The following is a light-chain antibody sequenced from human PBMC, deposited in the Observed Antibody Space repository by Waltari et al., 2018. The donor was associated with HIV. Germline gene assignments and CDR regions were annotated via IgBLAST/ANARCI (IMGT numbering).Light chain of an antibody. CDR1: SSDIGGYNC. V-gene: IGLV2-14*01. J-gene: IGLJ3*02. CDR3: SSYTSGTTWV. CDR2: EVS. Sequence: QSALTQPASVSGSPGQSITIPCTGTSSDIGGYNCVSWHQHHPGSAPKLIIFEVSNRPSGVSNLFSGSKSGNTASLIISGLLAEDDADYYCSSYTSGTTWVFGGGTKLTVL.